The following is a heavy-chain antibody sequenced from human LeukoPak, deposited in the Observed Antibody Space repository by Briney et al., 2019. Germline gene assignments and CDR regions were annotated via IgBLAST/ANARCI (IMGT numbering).Heavy chain of an antibody. D-gene: IGHD3-3*01. CDR3: AADFKSGPIDY. J-gene: IGHJ4*02. Sequence: ASVKVSCKASGYTYTGYYMHWVRQAPGQGLEWMEWINPNSGGTNYAQKFQGRVTMTRDTSISTAYMELSRLRSDDTAVYYRAADFKSGPIDYWGQGTLVTVSS. CDR2: INPNSGGT. V-gene: IGHV1-2*02. CDR1: GYTYTGYY.